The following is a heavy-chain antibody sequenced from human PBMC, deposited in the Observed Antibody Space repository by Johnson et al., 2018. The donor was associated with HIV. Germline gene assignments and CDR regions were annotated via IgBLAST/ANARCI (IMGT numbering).Heavy chain of an antibody. D-gene: IGHD3-22*01. Sequence: VQLVESGGGLVQPGGSLRLSCAASGFTVSTNYMSWVRQAPGKGLEWVSVIYSGGSTYYEDSVKGRFTISRDNSKNSLYLQMNSLRTEDTALYYCAKDMEDSSGYYGAFDIWGQGTMVTVSS. V-gene: IGHV3-66*02. J-gene: IGHJ3*02. CDR2: IYSGGST. CDR1: GFTVSTNY. CDR3: AKDMEDSSGYYGAFDI.